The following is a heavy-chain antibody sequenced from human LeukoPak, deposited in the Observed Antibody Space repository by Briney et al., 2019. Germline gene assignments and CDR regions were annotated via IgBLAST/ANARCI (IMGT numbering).Heavy chain of an antibody. Sequence: SSVKVSCKASGGTFSSYAISWVRQAPGQGLEWMGGIIPIFGTANYAQKFQGRVTITADESTSTAYMELSSLRSEDTAVYYCARDKPDIVVVPAAEVWFDRWGQGTLVTVSS. CDR3: ARDKPDIVVVPAAEVWFDR. CDR1: GGTFSSYA. J-gene: IGHJ5*02. V-gene: IGHV1-69*01. D-gene: IGHD2-2*01. CDR2: IIPIFGTA.